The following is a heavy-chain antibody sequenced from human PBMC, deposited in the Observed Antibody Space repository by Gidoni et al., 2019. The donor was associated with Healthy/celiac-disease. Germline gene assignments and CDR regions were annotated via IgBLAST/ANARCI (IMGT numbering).Heavy chain of an antibody. Sequence: EVQLVESGGGLVQPGRSLRLSCAASGFTFDAYAMHWVRQAPGKGLEWVSGISWNSGSIGYADSVKGRFTISRDNAKNSLYLQMNSLRAEDTALYYCAKDLRGSGYFEGLDYWGQGTLVTVSS. CDR2: ISWNSGSI. D-gene: IGHD3-22*01. V-gene: IGHV3-9*01. CDR3: AKDLRGSGYFEGLDY. J-gene: IGHJ4*02. CDR1: GFTFDAYA.